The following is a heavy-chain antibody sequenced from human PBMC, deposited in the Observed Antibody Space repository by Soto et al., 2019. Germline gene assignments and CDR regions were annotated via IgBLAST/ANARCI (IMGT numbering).Heavy chain of an antibody. CDR1: GFTFSSYS. D-gene: IGHD4-17*01. Sequence: GGSLRLSCAASGFTFSSYSMNWVRQAPGKGLEWVSSISSSSSYIYYADSVKGRFTISRDNAKNSLYLQMNSLRAADTAVYYCARGRGLRYNWFDPWGQGTLVTVSS. J-gene: IGHJ5*02. CDR2: ISSSSSYI. V-gene: IGHV3-21*01. CDR3: ARGRGLRYNWFDP.